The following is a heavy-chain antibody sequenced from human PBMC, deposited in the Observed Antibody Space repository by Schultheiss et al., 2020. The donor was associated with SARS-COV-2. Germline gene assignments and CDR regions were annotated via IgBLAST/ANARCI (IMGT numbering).Heavy chain of an antibody. CDR3: ATLGGGLTAATYFSDH. D-gene: IGHD2-21*02. Sequence: GGSLRLSCAASGFTFSMYSMNWVRQAPGKGLEWISSISTSSSHIYYADSVKGRFTISRDNAKNSLYLQLNSLRAEDTAVYFCATLGGGLTAATYFSDHWGQGTLVTVSS. J-gene: IGHJ4*02. V-gene: IGHV3-21*06. CDR2: ISTSSSHI. CDR1: GFTFSMYS.